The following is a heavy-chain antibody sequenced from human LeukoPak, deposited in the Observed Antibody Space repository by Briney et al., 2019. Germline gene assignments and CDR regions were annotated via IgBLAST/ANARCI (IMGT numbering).Heavy chain of an antibody. J-gene: IGHJ5*02. CDR2: TYSDGTT. V-gene: IGHV3-66*01. Sequence: GGAPRLSCVVSGVTVSNNYMSGVLQAPGEGLEWVSVTYSDGTTRNADSVKGRFTISRDNSKNTVYLQMDSLRAEETAVYYCARDKDAWGQGTLVTVSS. CDR3: ARDKDA. CDR1: GVTVSNNY.